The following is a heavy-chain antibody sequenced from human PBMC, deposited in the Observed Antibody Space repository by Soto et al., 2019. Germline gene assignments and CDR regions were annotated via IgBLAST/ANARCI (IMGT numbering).Heavy chain of an antibody. V-gene: IGHV3-33*01. D-gene: IGHD6-13*01. CDR2: IWYDGSNK. CDR3: ARQYSSSWYHGYGMDV. J-gene: IGHJ6*02. CDR1: GFTFSSYG. Sequence: PGWSLRLSCAASGFTFSSYGMHWVRQAPGKGLEWVAVIWYDGSNKYYADSVKGRFTISRDNSKNTLYLQMNSLRAEDTAVYYCARQYSSSWYHGYGMDVWGQGTTVTVSS.